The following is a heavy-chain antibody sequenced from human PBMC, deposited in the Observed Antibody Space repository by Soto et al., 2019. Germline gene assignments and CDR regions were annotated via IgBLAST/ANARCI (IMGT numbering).Heavy chain of an antibody. D-gene: IGHD3-9*01. J-gene: IGHJ3*02. CDR3: AHSGRRSYHILTAQDAFDI. CDR1: GFSLSTNEVG. CDR2: IFWDDDK. Sequence: QITLKESGPTLVKPTQTLTLTCTFSGFSLSTNEVGVGWIRQPPGKALEWLALIFWDDDKRYSPSLKNRLTITKDHPKNLVVLTRTNMDPADTATYFSAHSGRRSYHILTAQDAFDIWGQGTLVTVSS. V-gene: IGHV2-5*02.